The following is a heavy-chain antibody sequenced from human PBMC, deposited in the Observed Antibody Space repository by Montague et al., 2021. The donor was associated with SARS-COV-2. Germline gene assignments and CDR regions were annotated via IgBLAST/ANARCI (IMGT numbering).Heavy chain of an antibody. CDR1: GGSITSTCYF. V-gene: IGHV4-39*01. CDR2: INDSGKT. D-gene: IGHD2/OR15-2a*01. CDR3: AVEVKDFFDN. Sequence: SETLSLTCNVSGGSITSTCYFWSWHSPAPGKALDWIVNINDSGKTYSNLALKRPVLMAIDTSKNQFSLRPASVTASDTAVYYCAVEVKDFFDNWGQGFLASVSS. J-gene: IGHJ4*02.